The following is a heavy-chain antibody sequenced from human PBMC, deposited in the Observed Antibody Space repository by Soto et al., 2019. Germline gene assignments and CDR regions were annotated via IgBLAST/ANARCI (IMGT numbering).Heavy chain of an antibody. CDR2: IKSKTDGGTA. CDR1: GFTFSNAW. Sequence: EVQLVDSGGGLVKPGASLTLSCAASGFTFSNAWMTWVRQAPGKGLEWVGRIKSKTDGGTAEYAEPVKGRFTISRDDSNNVLYLQMNSLKTEATAVYYCTTGLVRGPSRFDPWGQGTLVTVSS. J-gene: IGHJ5*02. D-gene: IGHD3-10*01. CDR3: TTGLVRGPSRFDP. V-gene: IGHV3-15*01.